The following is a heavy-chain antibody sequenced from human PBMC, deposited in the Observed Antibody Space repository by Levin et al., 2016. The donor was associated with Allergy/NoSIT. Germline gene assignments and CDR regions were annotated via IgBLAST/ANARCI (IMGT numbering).Heavy chain of an antibody. V-gene: IGHV3-30*18. Sequence: WIRQPPGKGLEWVAVISYDGSNKYYADSVKGRFTISRDNSKNTLYLQMNSLRAEDTAVYYCAKDYEMAYGMDVWGQGTTVTVSS. J-gene: IGHJ6*02. CDR3: AKDYEMAYGMDV. CDR2: ISYDGSNK. D-gene: IGHD5-24*01.